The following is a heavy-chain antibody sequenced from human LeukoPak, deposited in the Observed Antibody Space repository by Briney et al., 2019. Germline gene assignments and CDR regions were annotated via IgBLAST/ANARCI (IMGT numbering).Heavy chain of an antibody. J-gene: IGHJ6*03. CDR1: GYTFTSYG. CDR3: ARVDYDFDDYPTYYYYMDV. CDR2: ISGYNGNP. Sequence: ASVKVSCKASGYTFTSYGLSWVRQAPGQGLEWMGWISGYNGNPNYAQKLQGRVTMTTDTSTSTAYMELRSLRSDDTAVYYCARVDYDFDDYPTYYYYMDVWGKGTTVTVSS. D-gene: IGHD4-17*01. V-gene: IGHV1-18*01.